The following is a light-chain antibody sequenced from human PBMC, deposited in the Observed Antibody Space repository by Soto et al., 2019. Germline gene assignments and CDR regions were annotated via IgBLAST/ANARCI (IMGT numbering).Light chain of an antibody. CDR2: AAS. J-gene: IGKJ1*01. Sequence: DIQMTQSPSSLSESVGDRVTITCRASQSISKFLNWYQQRPGKAPKLLIYAASSLQSGVPSRFSGSGSGSDFTPTISSLQPEDFATYYCQQSDSIPWTSGHGTKVEI. CDR3: QQSDSIPWT. V-gene: IGKV1-39*01. CDR1: QSISKF.